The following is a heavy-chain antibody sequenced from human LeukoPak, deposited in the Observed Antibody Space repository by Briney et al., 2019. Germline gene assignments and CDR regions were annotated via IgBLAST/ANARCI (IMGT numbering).Heavy chain of an antibody. CDR1: GGSFSGYY. CDR3: ARDNIAAYYYYYMDV. Sequence: SETLSLTCAVYGGSFSGYYWSWIRQPPGKGLEWIGEINHSGSTNYNPSLKSRVTISVDTSKNQFSLKLSSVTAADTAVYYCARDNIAAYYYYYMDVWGKGTTVTVSS. CDR2: INHSGST. D-gene: IGHD6-13*01. V-gene: IGHV4-34*01. J-gene: IGHJ6*03.